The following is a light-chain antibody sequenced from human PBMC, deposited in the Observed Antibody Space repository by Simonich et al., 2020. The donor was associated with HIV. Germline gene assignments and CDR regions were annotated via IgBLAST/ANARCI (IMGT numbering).Light chain of an antibody. CDR1: QSVSSN. CDR3: QPYHNWPT. V-gene: IGKV3-15*01. Sequence: ERGRTQSPATRAVSPAESPTPSCRASQSVSSNLAWYQQKLGQAPRLLSYGTSTRATGIPARFSGSGSGTDFTLTITSMPSVAFALFYCQPYHNWPTFGGGPTVEI. J-gene: IGKJ4*01. CDR2: GTS.